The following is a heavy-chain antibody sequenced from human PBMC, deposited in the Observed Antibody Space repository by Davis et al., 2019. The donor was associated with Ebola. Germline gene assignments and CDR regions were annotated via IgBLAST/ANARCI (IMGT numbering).Heavy chain of an antibody. Sequence: GESLKISCAASGFTFSSYAMSWVRQAPGKGLEWVSAISGSGGSTYYADSVKGRFTISRDNSKNTLYLQMNSLRAEDTAVYYCAKELRYCSSTSCYIADYGMDVWGQGTTVTVSS. D-gene: IGHD2-2*02. V-gene: IGHV3-23*01. J-gene: IGHJ6*02. CDR1: GFTFSSYA. CDR2: ISGSGGST. CDR3: AKELRYCSSTSCYIADYGMDV.